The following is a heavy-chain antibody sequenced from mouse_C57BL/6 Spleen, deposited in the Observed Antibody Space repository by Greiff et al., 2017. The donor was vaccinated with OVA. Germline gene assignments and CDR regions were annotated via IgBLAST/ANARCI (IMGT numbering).Heavy chain of an antibody. CDR1: GYTFTSYW. CDR3: ARKGDYGSSSFAY. CDR2: IDPSDSET. D-gene: IGHD1-1*01. Sequence: QVQLQQPGAELVRPGSSVKLSCKASGYTFTSYWMHWVKQRPIQGLEWIGNIDPSDSETHYNQKFKDKATLTVDKSSSTAYMQLSSLTSEDSAVYYSARKGDYGSSSFAYWGQGTLVTVSA. V-gene: IGHV1-52*01. J-gene: IGHJ3*01.